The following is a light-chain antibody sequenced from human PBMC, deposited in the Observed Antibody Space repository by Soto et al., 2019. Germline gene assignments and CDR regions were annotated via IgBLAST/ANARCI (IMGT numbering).Light chain of an antibody. CDR1: SSHVGGYNY. CDR3: SSYTSSSTYVV. J-gene: IGLJ2*01. Sequence: QSALTQPASVSGSPGQSITISCTGTSSHVGGYNYVSWYQQHPGKAPKLMIYDVSNRPSGVSNRFSGSKSGNTASLTISGLQAEDEADYYCSSYTSSSTYVVFGGGTQLTVL. CDR2: DVS. V-gene: IGLV2-14*01.